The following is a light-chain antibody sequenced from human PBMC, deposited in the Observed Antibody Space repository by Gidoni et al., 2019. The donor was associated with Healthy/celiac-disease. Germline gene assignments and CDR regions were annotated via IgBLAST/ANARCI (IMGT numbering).Light chain of an antibody. J-gene: IGKJ1*01. CDR2: WAS. Sequence: DIVMTQSPDSLAVSLGERATINCKSSQSVLYSSNKKNYLAWYQQKPGQPPKLLIYWASTRESGVPDRFSGSGSGTDFTRTISSLQAEDVAVYYCQQYYSTPWWTFGQGTKVEIK. V-gene: IGKV4-1*01. CDR1: QSVLYSSNKKNY. CDR3: QQYYSTPWWT.